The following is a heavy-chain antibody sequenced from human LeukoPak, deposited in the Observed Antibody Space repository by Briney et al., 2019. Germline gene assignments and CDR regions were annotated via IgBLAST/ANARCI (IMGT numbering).Heavy chain of an antibody. V-gene: IGHV4-34*01. CDR3: ARDGYSNYGAYYYYYMDV. D-gene: IGHD4-11*01. CDR2: INHGGST. J-gene: IGHJ6*03. Sequence: SETLSLTCAVYGGSFSGYYWSWIRQPPGKGLEWIGEINHGGSTNYNPSLKSRVTISVDTSKNQFSLKLSSVTAADTAVYYCARDGYSNYGAYYYYYMDVWGKGTTVTVSS. CDR1: GGSFSGYY.